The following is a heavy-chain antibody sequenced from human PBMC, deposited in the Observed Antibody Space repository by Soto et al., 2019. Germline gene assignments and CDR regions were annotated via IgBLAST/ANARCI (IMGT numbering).Heavy chain of an antibody. Sequence: GASVKVSCKASGGTFSSYAISWVRQAPGQGLEWMGGIIPIFGTANYAQKFQGRVTITADESTSTAYMELSSLRSEDTAVYYCARYAKFFFYYYGMDVWGQGTTVTVSS. CDR3: ARYAKFFFYYYGMDV. V-gene: IGHV1-69*13. J-gene: IGHJ6*02. CDR1: GGTFSSYA. CDR2: IIPIFGTA.